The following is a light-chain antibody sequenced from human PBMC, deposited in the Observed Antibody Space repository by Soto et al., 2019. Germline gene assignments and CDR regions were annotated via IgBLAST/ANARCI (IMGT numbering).Light chain of an antibody. CDR1: QSIDSW. CDR2: KAS. Sequence: DIQMTQSPSTLSASVGDRVTITCRASQSIDSWLAWYQQKPGKAPKLLIYKASSLESGVPSRFSGSGSGTEFTLSISSLQSDDFATYYCQQYKTHRTFGQGTKVEIK. J-gene: IGKJ1*01. V-gene: IGKV1-5*03. CDR3: QQYKTHRT.